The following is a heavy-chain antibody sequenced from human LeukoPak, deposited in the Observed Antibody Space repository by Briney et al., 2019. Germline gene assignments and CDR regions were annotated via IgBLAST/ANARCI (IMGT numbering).Heavy chain of an antibody. J-gene: IGHJ4*02. CDR1: GYTFTGYY. D-gene: IGHD1-26*01. CDR3: ARDRSGSYYVVDY. CDR2: INPNSGGT. Sequence: ASVKVSCKASGYTFTGYYMHWVRQAPGQGLEWMGWINPNSGGTNYAQKFQGRVTMTRDTSISTAYMELSRLRSDDTAVYYCARDRSGSYYVVDYWGQGTLVTVSS. V-gene: IGHV1-2*02.